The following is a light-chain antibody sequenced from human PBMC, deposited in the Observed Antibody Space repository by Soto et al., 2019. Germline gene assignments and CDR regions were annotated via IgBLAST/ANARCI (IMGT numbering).Light chain of an antibody. CDR2: GAS. J-gene: IGKJ2*01. Sequence: EIVLTQSPGTLSLSPGERATLSCRASQSVTNNFLAWYQQKPGQAPRLLIYGASTRAAGVPDRFSGSGSGPDFTLTITRLEPEDFAVYYCQQYGRSPLLYTFGQGTKLGVK. CDR3: QQYGRSPLLYT. CDR1: QSVTNNF. V-gene: IGKV3-20*01.